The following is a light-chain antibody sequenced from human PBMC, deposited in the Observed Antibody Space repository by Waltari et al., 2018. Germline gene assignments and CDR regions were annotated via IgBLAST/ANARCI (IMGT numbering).Light chain of an antibody. CDR3: QQYCTTPVT. V-gene: IGKV4-1*01. J-gene: IGKJ5*01. Sequence: DIVMTQSPDSLAVSLGERATINCKSSQSVLYSSNNKNYLAWYQQKPGQPPKLLIYWASTRESGVPDRFSGSGSGTDFTLTISSLRAEDVAVYYCQQYCTTPVTFGQGTRLEIK. CDR2: WAS. CDR1: QSVLYSSNNKNY.